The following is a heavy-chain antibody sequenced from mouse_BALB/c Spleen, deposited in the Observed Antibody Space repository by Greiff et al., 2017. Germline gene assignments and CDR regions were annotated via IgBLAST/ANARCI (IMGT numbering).Heavy chain of an antibody. V-gene: IGHV14-1*02. D-gene: IGHD2-14*01. CDR1: GFNIKDYY. J-gene: IGHJ3*01. CDR3: ARGGVRRAWFAY. Sequence: VQLQQSGAELVRPGALVKLSCKASGFNIKDYYMHWVKQRPEQGLEWIGWIDPENGNTIYDPKFQGKASITADTSSNTAYLQLSSLTSEDTAVYYCARGGVRRAWFAYWGQGTLVTVSA. CDR2: IDPENGNT.